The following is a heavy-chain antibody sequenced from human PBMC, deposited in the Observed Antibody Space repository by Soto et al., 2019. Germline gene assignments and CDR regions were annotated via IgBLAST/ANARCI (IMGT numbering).Heavy chain of an antibody. CDR1: GYPVTAYY. Sequence: QLHLVQSGAVVKKPGASVTVSCSASGYPVTAYYMHWVRQAPGRGLEWMGGINPATGAAKYTQTFQGRVTNTRDTSTSTGFMELSGPTSEETAGFFCARGGGVGVAGSAAFDMWGQGTLVTVSS. CDR3: ARGGGVGVAGSAAFDM. V-gene: IGHV1-2*01. CDR2: INPATGAA. D-gene: IGHD3-3*01. J-gene: IGHJ3*02.